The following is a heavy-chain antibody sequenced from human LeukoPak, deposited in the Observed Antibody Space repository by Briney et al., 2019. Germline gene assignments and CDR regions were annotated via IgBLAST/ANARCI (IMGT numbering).Heavy chain of an antibody. CDR2: ISGGAGST. V-gene: IGHV3-23*01. CDR3: AKGGYTVIVVKIDY. J-gene: IGHJ4*02. D-gene: IGHD3-22*01. Sequence: GGSLRLSCAASGFTFSSYAMSWVRQAPGKGLEWVSAISGGAGSTYYADSVKGRFTISRDNSKNTLYLQMNSLRAEDTAVYYCAKGGYTVIVVKIDYWGQGTLVTVSS. CDR1: GFTFSSYA.